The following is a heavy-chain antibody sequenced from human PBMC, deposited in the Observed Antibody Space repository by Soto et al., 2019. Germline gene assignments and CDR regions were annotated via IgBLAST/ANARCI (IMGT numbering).Heavy chain of an antibody. D-gene: IGHD5-18*01. Sequence: GGSLRLSCAASGFTFSSYSMNWVRQAPGKGLEWVSSISSSSSYIYYADSVKGRFTISRDNAKNSLYLQMNSLRAEDTAVYYCASVIADKAMVSLWDYYYYGMDVWGQGTTVTVSS. J-gene: IGHJ6*02. V-gene: IGHV3-21*01. CDR3: ASVIADKAMVSLWDYYYYGMDV. CDR1: GFTFSSYS. CDR2: ISSSSSYI.